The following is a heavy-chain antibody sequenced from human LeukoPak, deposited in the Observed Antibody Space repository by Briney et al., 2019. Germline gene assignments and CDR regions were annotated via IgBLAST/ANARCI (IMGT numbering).Heavy chain of an antibody. CDR3: ARGAVVINTYYYFDY. V-gene: IGHV1-8*03. D-gene: IGHD3-22*01. Sequence: ASVKVSCKASGYTFTSYDINWVRQATGQGLEGMGWMNPNSGNTGYAQKFQGRVTITRNTSISTAYMELSSLRSEDTAVYYCARGAVVINTYYYFDYWGQGTLVTVSS. CDR2: MNPNSGNT. J-gene: IGHJ4*02. CDR1: GYTFTSYD.